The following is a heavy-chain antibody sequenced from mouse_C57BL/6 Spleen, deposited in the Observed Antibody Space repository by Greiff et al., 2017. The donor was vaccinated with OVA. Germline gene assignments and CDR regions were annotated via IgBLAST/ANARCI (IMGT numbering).Heavy chain of an antibody. CDR1: GYTFTDYE. Sequence: QVQLKESGAELVRPGASVTLSCKASGYTFTDYEMHWVKQTPVHGLEWIGAIDPETGGTAYNQKFKGKAILTADKSSSTAYMELRSLTSEDSAVYYCTETSYYAMDYWGQGTSVTVSS. D-gene: IGHD3-2*01. CDR3: TETSYYAMDY. J-gene: IGHJ4*01. V-gene: IGHV1-15*01. CDR2: IDPETGGT.